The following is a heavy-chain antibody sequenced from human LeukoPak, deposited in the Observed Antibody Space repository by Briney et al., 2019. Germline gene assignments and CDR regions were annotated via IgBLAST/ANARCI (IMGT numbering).Heavy chain of an antibody. CDR2: TSSSSSYK. D-gene: IGHD3-3*01. Sequence: GGSLRLSCAASGFTFSIHSMSWVRQSPGKGLEWVSSTSSSSSYKYYADSVKGRFTISRDNAKNSLYLQMNSLRAEDTAVYYCARESTTIFGMVPYYFDYWGQGTRVTVSS. V-gene: IGHV3-21*01. CDR3: ARESTTIFGMVPYYFDY. J-gene: IGHJ4*02. CDR1: GFTFSIHS.